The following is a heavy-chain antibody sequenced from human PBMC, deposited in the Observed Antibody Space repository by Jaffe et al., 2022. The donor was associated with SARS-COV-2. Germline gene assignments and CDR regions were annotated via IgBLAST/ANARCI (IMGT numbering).Heavy chain of an antibody. CDR3: ARDGLVGATPGFDS. J-gene: IGHJ4*02. CDR2: IKQDGSEN. CDR1: GFTLSHYW. D-gene: IGHD1-26*01. Sequence: EVQLVESGGGLVQPGGSLRLSCAASGFTLSHYWMTWVRQAPGKGLEWVANIKQDGSENRYVDSVKGRFTISRDNAKSSLYLHMNSLRVEDTAVYYCARDGLVGATPGFDSWGQGTLVTVSS. V-gene: IGHV3-7*01.